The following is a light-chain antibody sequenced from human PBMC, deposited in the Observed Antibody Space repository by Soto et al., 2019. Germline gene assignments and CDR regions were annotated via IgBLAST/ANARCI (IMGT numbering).Light chain of an antibody. V-gene: IGKV3-15*01. Sequence: EIVMTQSPATLSVSPGERATLSCRASQSVSSNLAWYQQKPGQAPRLLIYGASTRATGIPARFSGSGSGTEFTLTISSLQSEDFAVYYCQQYGGSPLFTFGPGTKVEI. CDR2: GAS. J-gene: IGKJ3*01. CDR1: QSVSSN. CDR3: QQYGGSPLFT.